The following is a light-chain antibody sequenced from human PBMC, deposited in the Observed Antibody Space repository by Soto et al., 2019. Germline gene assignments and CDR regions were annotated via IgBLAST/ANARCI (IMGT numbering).Light chain of an antibody. Sequence: EIVLTQSPGTLSLSPGERATLSCRASQSVSSSYVAWYQQKPGQAPRLPIYDASSRATGIPDRFSGSGSGTDFTLTISRLDPEDFAVYYCQQYGTSPKTFGQGTKVEIK. V-gene: IGKV3-20*01. J-gene: IGKJ1*01. CDR2: DAS. CDR3: QQYGTSPKT. CDR1: QSVSSSY.